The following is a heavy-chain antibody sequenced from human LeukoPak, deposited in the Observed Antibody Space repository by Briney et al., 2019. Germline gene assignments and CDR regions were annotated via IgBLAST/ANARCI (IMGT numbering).Heavy chain of an antibody. CDR1: GFVFSDYS. CDR3: ARDNNWGFDF. V-gene: IGHV3-48*04. CDR2: IRGSGSGSGSGM. Sequence: GGSLRLSCAASGFVFSDYSVNWVRQAPGKGLEWVSIIRGSGSGSGSGMYYADSVKGRFTISRDNAKNSLYLKMSSLRAEDTAFYYCARDNNWGFDFWGQGALVTVSS. D-gene: IGHD7-27*01. J-gene: IGHJ4*02.